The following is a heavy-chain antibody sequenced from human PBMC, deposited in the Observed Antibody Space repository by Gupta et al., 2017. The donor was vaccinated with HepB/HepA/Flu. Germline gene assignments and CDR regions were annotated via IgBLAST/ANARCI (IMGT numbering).Heavy chain of an antibody. Sequence: EVQLVESGGGLVQPGRSLKLSCAISGFRFDDYAMLWVRQGPGKGLEWVSGISWNSGITGYADSVKGRFTISRDNAKNSLFLEMNTVRAEDTALYYCTRGTRGYYDTTGYLDYWGQGAQVTVSS. CDR3: TRGTRGYYDTTGYLDY. V-gene: IGHV3-9*01. CDR2: ISWNSGIT. J-gene: IGHJ4*02. D-gene: IGHD3-22*01. CDR1: GFRFDDYA.